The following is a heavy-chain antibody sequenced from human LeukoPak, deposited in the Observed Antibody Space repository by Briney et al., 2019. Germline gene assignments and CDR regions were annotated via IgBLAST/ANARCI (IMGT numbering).Heavy chain of an antibody. CDR2: IKFDGSSP. CDR1: GFTFNISW. D-gene: IGHD5-18*01. CDR3: VRDREYSPDY. Sequence: PGGSLRLSCAASGFTFNISWMHWVRQAPGKGLVWVSGIKFDGSSPTYAASVKGRFTISRDNAKNTLYLQINSLRAEDTAVYYCVRDREYSPDYWGQGTLVTVSS. J-gene: IGHJ4*02. V-gene: IGHV3-74*03.